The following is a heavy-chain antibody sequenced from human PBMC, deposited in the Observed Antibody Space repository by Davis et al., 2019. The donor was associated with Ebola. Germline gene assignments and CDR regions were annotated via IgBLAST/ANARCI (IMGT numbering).Heavy chain of an antibody. CDR1: GYTFTSYG. CDR2: ISAYNGNT. J-gene: IGHJ4*02. CDR3: ARRHGYSGYDYYPDY. V-gene: IGHV1-18*01. Sequence: ASVKVSCKASGYTFTSYGISWVRQAPGQGLEWMGWISAYNGNTNYAQKLQGRVTMTTDTSTSTAYMELRSLRSDDTAVYYCARRHGYSGYDYYPDYWGQGTLVTVSS. D-gene: IGHD5-12*01.